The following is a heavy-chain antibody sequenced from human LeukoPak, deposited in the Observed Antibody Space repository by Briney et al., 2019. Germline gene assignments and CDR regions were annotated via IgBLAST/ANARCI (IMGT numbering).Heavy chain of an antibody. V-gene: IGHV1-2*02. CDR3: ARGGTSYYYYYMDV. D-gene: IGHD1-1*01. Sequence: ASVKVSCKASGYTFTGYYMHWVRQAPGQGLEWMGWINPNSGSTNYAQKFQGRVTMTRDTSISTAYMELSRLRSDDTAVYYCARGGTSYYYYYMDVWGKGTTVTISS. CDR1: GYTFTGYY. J-gene: IGHJ6*03. CDR2: INPNSGST.